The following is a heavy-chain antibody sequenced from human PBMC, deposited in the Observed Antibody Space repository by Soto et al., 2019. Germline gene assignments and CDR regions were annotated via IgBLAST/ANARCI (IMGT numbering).Heavy chain of an antibody. D-gene: IGHD6-19*01. J-gene: IGHJ4*02. Sequence: EVQLVQSGAEVKKPGESLKISCKGSGYSFTKHWIVWVRQMPGKGLEWMGIIYPGDSDTRYSPSFQGQVTTSVDKSISTAYLQWSSLKASDTAMYYCATTYSSGWYYFDYWGQGTLVTVSS. CDR2: IYPGDSDT. CDR1: GYSFTKHW. V-gene: IGHV5-51*03. CDR3: ATTYSSGWYYFDY.